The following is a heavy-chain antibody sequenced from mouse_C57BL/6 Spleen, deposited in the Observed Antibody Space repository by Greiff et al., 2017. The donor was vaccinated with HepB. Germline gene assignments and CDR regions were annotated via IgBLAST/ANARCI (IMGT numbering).Heavy chain of an antibody. CDR3: ATGWLLRSFAY. Sequence: EVQVVESGGGLVKPGGSLKLSCAASGFTFSDYGMHWVRQAPEKGLEWVAYISSGSSTIYYADTVKGRFTISRDNAKNTLFLQMTSLRSEDTAMYYCATGWLLRSFAYWGQGTLVTVSA. D-gene: IGHD2-3*01. V-gene: IGHV5-17*01. CDR1: GFTFSDYG. CDR2: ISSGSSTI. J-gene: IGHJ3*01.